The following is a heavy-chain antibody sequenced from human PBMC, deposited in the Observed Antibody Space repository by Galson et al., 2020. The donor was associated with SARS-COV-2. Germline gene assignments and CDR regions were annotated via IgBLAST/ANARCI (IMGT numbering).Heavy chain of an antibody. V-gene: IGHV4-30-4*01. D-gene: IGHD3-22*01. CDR1: GGSINSDDYF. J-gene: IGHJ4*02. CDR2: IYYSGST. Sequence: ETSETLSLTCSVSGGSINSDDYFWSWIRQPPGKGLEWVGYIYYSGSTYYNPSLKSRVTMSLDTSRNLLSLKLSSVTATDTAVYFCASSQTLNFYDSSGYYHRGGGYFASWGQGTLVTVSS. CDR3: ASSQTLNFYDSSGYYHRGGGYFAS.